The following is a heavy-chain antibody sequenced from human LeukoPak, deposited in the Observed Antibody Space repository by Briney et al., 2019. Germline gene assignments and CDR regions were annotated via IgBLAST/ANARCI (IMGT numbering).Heavy chain of an antibody. V-gene: IGHV1-2*02. CDR1: GYTFTGYY. D-gene: IGHD3-16*01. Sequence: ASVKVSCKASGYTFTGYYMHGVRQAPGQGLEWMGWINPNSGGTNYAQKFQGRVTMTRHTSISTDYVELYRPRSDDTAVYYCASGLERGDYWGQGTLVTVTS. CDR3: ASGLERGDY. CDR2: INPNSGGT. J-gene: IGHJ4*02.